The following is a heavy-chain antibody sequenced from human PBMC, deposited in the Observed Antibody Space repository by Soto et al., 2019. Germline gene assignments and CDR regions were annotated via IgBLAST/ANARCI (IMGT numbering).Heavy chain of an antibody. CDR3: VSWVSAHFDY. CDR2: ISSNGANT. V-gene: IGHV3-23*01. Sequence: GSLGLACAASGFTFDSPYSHAMSWVRQSPGKGPEWVSTISSNGANTQYAESVQGRFTISKDASRNTVHLHMNSLRADDTATYFCVSWVSAHFDYWGHGTTVTVSS. D-gene: IGHD2-8*01. CDR1: GFTFDSPYSHA. J-gene: IGHJ6*02.